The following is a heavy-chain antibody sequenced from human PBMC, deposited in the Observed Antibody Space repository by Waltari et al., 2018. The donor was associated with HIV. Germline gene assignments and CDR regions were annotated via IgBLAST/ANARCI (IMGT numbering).Heavy chain of an antibody. D-gene: IGHD3-10*01. CDR3: ARAEITMAGQSNWFDP. Sequence: QVQLQQWGAGLLQPSETLSLTCAVYGGSFSGYSWSWIRQHPGKGLEWIGEINHSGSTNYNPSLKSRVTISVDTSKNQFSLKLSSVTAADTAVYYCARAEITMAGQSNWFDPWGQGTLVTVSS. CDR2: INHSGST. J-gene: IGHJ5*02. V-gene: IGHV4-34*01. CDR1: GGSFSGYS.